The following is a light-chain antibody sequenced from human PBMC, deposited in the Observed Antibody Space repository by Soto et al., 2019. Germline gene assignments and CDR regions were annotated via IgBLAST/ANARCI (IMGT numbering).Light chain of an antibody. CDR2: KAS. CDR3: QQYNSS. V-gene: IGKV1-5*03. J-gene: IGKJ1*01. CDR1: QSISNW. Sequence: DIQMTQSPPTLSASVGDRVTITCRASQSISNWLAWYQQKPGKAPKLLIYKASTLESGVPSRFSGSGSGTEFTLTISSLQPDDFATYYCQQYNSSFGQGTKVEI.